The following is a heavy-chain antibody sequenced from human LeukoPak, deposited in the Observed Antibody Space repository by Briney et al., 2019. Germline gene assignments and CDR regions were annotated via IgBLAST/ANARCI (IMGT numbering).Heavy chain of an antibody. D-gene: IGHD2-15*01. V-gene: IGHV3-74*01. Sequence: PGGSLRLSCAASGFTFSSYWMHWVRQAPGKGLVWVSRINSDGSSRTYADSVKGRFTISRDNAKNTLSLQMNSLRTEDTAVYYCAREVCIGGSCSVFDYWGQGTLVTVFS. CDR3: AREVCIGGSCSVFDY. CDR1: GFTFSSYW. CDR2: INSDGSSR. J-gene: IGHJ4*02.